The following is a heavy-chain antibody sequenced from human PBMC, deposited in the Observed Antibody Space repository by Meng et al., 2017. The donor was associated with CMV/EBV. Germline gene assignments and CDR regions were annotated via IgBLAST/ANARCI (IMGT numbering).Heavy chain of an antibody. CDR2: INHSGST. CDR1: GGSFSGYY. J-gene: IGHJ2*01. V-gene: IGHV4-34*01. Sequence: GSLRLSCAVYGGSFSGYYWSWIRQPPGKGLEWIGEINHSGSTNYSPSLKSRVTISVDTSKNQFSLKLSSVTAADTAVYYCARSTMVRGVITRYFDLWGRGTLVTVLL. D-gene: IGHD3-10*01. CDR3: ARSTMVRGVITRYFDL.